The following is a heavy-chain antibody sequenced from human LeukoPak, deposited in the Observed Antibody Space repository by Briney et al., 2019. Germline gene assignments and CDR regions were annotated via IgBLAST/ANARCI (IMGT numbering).Heavy chain of an antibody. D-gene: IGHD6-19*01. Sequence: ASVKVSCKASGYTFTSYDINWVRQATGQGLEWMGWMNPNSGNTGYAQKFQGRVTMTRNTSISTAYMELSSLRSEDTTVYYCARVSGWDYYYYYYMDVWGKGITVTISS. CDR2: MNPNSGNT. V-gene: IGHV1-8*01. CDR1: GYTFTSYD. CDR3: ARVSGWDYYYYYYMDV. J-gene: IGHJ6*03.